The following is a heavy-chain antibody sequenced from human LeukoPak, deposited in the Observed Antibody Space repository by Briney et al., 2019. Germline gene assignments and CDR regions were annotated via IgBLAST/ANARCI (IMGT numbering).Heavy chain of an antibody. CDR3: ARGEWLLED. D-gene: IGHD3-3*01. CDR2: INTNTGNP. J-gene: IGHJ4*02. Sequence: RASANVSCTASGYTFTNHAMNWVRQAPGQGLEWMGWINTNTGNPTCAQGFTGRFVFSLDTSVSTAYLQISSLKAEDTAVYYCARGEWLLEDWGQGTLVTVSS. V-gene: IGHV7-4-1*02. CDR1: GYTFTNHA.